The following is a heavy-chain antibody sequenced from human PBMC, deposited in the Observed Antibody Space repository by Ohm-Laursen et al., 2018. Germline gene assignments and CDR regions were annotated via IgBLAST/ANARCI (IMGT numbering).Heavy chain of an antibody. V-gene: IGHV5-51*01. D-gene: IGHD6-19*01. CDR2: IYPADSDT. CDR1: GYSFTGYW. CDR3: ARHDSSGWFFQH. J-gene: IGHJ1*01. Sequence: ESLRISCKGSGYSFTGYWIGWVRQMPGKGLELMGIIYPADSDTRYSPSFQGQVTISADKSISTAYLQWSSLKASDTAIYYCARHDSSGWFFQHWGQGTLVTVSS.